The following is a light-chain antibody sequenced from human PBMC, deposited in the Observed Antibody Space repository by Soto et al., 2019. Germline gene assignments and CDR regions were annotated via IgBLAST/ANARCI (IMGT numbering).Light chain of an antibody. J-gene: IGKJ4*01. V-gene: IGKV3-11*01. CDR3: QQRSNWA. Sequence: EIVLTQSPATLSLSPGERATLSCRASQSVSSSLAWYQQKPGQAPRLLIYDASNRATGIPARFSGSGSGTDFTLTISSLESEDFAVYYCQQRSNWAFGGGTKVEIK. CDR2: DAS. CDR1: QSVSSS.